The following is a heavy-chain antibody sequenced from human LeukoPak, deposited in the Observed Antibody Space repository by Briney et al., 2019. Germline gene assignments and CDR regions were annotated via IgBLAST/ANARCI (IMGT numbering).Heavy chain of an antibody. CDR2: IHSSGNT. J-gene: IGHJ5*02. CDR1: GGSISSYY. CDR3: GRAGRYCSGRSCNGENWFDP. D-gene: IGHD2-15*01. Sequence: SETPSLTCTVSGGSISSYYWNWNRQPPGKGLEWLGYIHSSGNTRYNPSLRSRVTMSVDTSKNQFSLKLSSVTAADTAVYYCGRAGRYCSGRSCNGENWFDPWGQGTLVTVSS. V-gene: IGHV4-59*01.